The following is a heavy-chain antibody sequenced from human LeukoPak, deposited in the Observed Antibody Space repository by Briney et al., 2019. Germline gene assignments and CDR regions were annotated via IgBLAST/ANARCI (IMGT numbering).Heavy chain of an antibody. CDR2: INWNGGST. Sequence: GGSLRLSCAASGFSFYDYGLTWVRQAPGKGLEWVSGINWNGGSTDYADSVKGRFTISRDNAKNSLYLQMNSLRAEDTALYYCARDLRVVITGSFDSWGQGTLVTVSS. J-gene: IGHJ4*02. CDR3: ARDLRVVITGSFDS. CDR1: GFSFYDYG. D-gene: IGHD3-22*01. V-gene: IGHV3-20*04.